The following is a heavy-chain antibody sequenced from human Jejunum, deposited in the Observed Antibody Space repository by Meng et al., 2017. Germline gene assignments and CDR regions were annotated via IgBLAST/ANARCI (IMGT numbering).Heavy chain of an antibody. Sequence: GESLKISCAASGFTFREYWIHWVRQAPGEGLVWVSRINTAGSSTSHADSVRGRFSISRDNAKNILYLQMNSLRVEDTAVYYCTRATSVSFDLWGQGTMVTVSS. J-gene: IGHJ3*01. CDR1: GFTFREYW. D-gene: IGHD1-14*01. CDR3: TRATSVSFDL. V-gene: IGHV3-74*01. CDR2: INTAGSST.